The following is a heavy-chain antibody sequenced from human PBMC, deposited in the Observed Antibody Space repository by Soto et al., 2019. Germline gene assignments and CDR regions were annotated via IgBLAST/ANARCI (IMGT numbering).Heavy chain of an antibody. J-gene: IGHJ6*03. V-gene: IGHV3-21*06. CDR2: ISSSSSYI. CDR1: GFTFSSYS. D-gene: IGHD1-1*01. CDR3: ARTGASAVEPGWAGYYYYMDV. Sequence: EVQLVESGGGLVKPGGSLRLSCAASGFTFSSYSMNWVRQAPGKGLEWVSSISSSSSYIYYADSVKGRFTISRDNAKNALYRQMNSLRAEDKAVYYCARTGASAVEPGWAGYYYYMDVWGKGTTVTVSS.